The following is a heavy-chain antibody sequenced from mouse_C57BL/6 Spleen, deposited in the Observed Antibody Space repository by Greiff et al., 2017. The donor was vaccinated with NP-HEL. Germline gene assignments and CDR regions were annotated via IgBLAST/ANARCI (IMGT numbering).Heavy chain of an antibody. CDR1: GFSLSTFGMG. D-gene: IGHD2-5*01. V-gene: IGHV8-8*01. CDR3: ARDSNYDAMDY. CDR2: TWWDDDK. Sequence: QVTLKVSGPGILQPSQTLSLTCSFSGFSLSTFGMGVGWIRQPSGKGLEWLAHTWWDDDKYYNPALKSRLTISKDTSKNQVFLKIANVDTADTATYYCARDSNYDAMDYWGQGTSVTVSS. J-gene: IGHJ4*01.